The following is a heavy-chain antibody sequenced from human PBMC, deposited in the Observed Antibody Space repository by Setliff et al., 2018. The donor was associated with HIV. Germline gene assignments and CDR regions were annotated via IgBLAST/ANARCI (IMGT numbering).Heavy chain of an antibody. CDR1: GYSFSSYG. Sequence: AASVKVSCKASGYSFSSYGISWVRQAPGQGLEWMGWISAYNGNTNYAQKLQGRVTMTTDTSTNTAYLELTSLRSDDTAVYYCARYAASGTGWFDPWGQGTQVTVSS. CDR3: ARYAASGTGWFDP. V-gene: IGHV1-18*01. J-gene: IGHJ5*02. D-gene: IGHD2-8*02. CDR2: ISAYNGNT.